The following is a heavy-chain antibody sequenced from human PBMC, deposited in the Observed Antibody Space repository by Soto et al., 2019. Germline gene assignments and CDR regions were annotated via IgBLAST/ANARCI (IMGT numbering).Heavy chain of an antibody. J-gene: IGHJ4*02. CDR2: ISGSGGST. Sequence: PGGSLRLSCAASGFTFSSYAMSWVRQAPGKGLEWVSAISGSGGSTYYADSVKGRFTISRDNSKNTLYLQMNSLRAEDTAVYYCAKEMVDYYDSSGYYPTNFDYWGQGTLVTVSS. D-gene: IGHD3-22*01. CDR3: AKEMVDYYDSSGYYPTNFDY. V-gene: IGHV3-23*01. CDR1: GFTFSSYA.